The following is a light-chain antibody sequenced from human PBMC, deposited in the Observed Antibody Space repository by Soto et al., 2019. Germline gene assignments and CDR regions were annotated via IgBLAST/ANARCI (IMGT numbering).Light chain of an antibody. CDR3: QQYNNWPLT. J-gene: IGKJ4*01. V-gene: IGKV3-15*01. Sequence: EIVMTQSPATLSVSPGERATLSCRASQSVSSNLAWYQQKPGQAPRLLIYGASTRATGIPARFSGSGSGTEFTLNISSLQSEDFAVYYCQQYNNWPLTFGGGTKVEFQ. CDR2: GAS. CDR1: QSVSSN.